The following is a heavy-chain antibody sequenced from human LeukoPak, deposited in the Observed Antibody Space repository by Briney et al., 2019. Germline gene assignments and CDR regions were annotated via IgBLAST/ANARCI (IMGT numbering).Heavy chain of an antibody. CDR2: IIPILGIA. J-gene: IGHJ4*02. D-gene: IGHD3-22*01. V-gene: IGHV1-69*04. CDR1: GGTFSSYA. Sequence: WASVKVSCKASGGTFSSYAISWVRQAPGQGLEWMGRIIPILGIANYAQKFQGRVTITADKSTSTAYMELSSLRSEDTAVYYCARDYYDSSGYYSLDYWGQGTLVTVSS. CDR3: ARDYYDSSGYYSLDY.